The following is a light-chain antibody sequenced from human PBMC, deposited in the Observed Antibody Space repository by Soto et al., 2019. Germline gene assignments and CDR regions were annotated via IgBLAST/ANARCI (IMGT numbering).Light chain of an antibody. Sequence: QSALTQPASVSGSPGQSITISCTGTSTDIGGYNHVSWYQQHPGKAPKVLIYDVSNRPSGISNRFSGSKSGNTASLTISGLQAEDEADYYCCSFTVSATDVFGAGTKLTVL. CDR3: CSFTVSATDV. J-gene: IGLJ1*01. V-gene: IGLV2-14*01. CDR1: STDIGGYNH. CDR2: DVS.